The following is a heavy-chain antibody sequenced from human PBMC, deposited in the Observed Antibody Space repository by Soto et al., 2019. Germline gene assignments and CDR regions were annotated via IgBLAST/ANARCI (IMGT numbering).Heavy chain of an antibody. CDR2: IYYSGST. J-gene: IGHJ3*02. D-gene: IGHD4-17*01. CDR1: GGSISSYY. CDR3: ARLPTVTTNYDAFDI. V-gene: IGHV4-59*08. Sequence: SETLSLTCTVSGGSISSYYWSWIRQPPGKGLEWIGYIYYSGSTNYNPSLKSRVTISVDTSKNQFSLKLSSVTAADTAVYYCARLPTVTTNYDAFDIWGQGTMVTVSS.